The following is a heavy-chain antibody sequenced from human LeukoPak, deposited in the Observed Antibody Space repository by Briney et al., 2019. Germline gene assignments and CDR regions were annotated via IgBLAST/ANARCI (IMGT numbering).Heavy chain of an antibody. Sequence: SETLSLTCTVSGGSISSSSYYWGWIRQPPGKGLEWVGSIYYSGSTYYNPSLKSRVTISVDTSKNQSSLKLSSVTAADTAVYYCASHSSGRSWFDPWGQGTLVTVSS. D-gene: IGHD6-19*01. J-gene: IGHJ5*02. CDR3: ASHSSGRSWFDP. CDR1: GGSISSSSYY. CDR2: IYYSGST. V-gene: IGHV4-39*01.